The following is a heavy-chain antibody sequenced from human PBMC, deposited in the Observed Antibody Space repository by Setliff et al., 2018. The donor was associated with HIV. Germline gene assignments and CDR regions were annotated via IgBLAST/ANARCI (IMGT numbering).Heavy chain of an antibody. CDR2: ISHDEKYT. Sequence: PGGSLRLSCAISGFTFNTYTMHWVRHAPGKGLDWVAVISHDEKYTFYSHSVKGRFTISRDNSKNTLYLEINSMRAEDTGLYFCARAGTDYYYYLINWGQGTLVTVSS. J-gene: IGHJ4*02. D-gene: IGHD3-16*01. CDR1: GFTFNTYT. CDR3: ARAGTDYYYYLIN. V-gene: IGHV3-30*01.